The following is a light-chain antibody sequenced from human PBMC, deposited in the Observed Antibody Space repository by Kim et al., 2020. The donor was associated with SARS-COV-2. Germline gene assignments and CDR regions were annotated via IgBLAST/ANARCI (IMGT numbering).Light chain of an antibody. CDR2: RDS. Sequence: VALGQTARITFGGNNIGSKNVHWYQQKPGQAPVLVIYRDSNRPSGIPERFSGSNSGNTATLTISRAQAGDEADYYCQVWDSSTFVVFGGGTKLTVL. V-gene: IGLV3-9*01. CDR1: NIGSKN. CDR3: QVWDSSTFVV. J-gene: IGLJ2*01.